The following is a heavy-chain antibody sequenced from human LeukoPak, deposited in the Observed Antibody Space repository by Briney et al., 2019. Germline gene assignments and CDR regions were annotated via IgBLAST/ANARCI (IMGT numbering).Heavy chain of an antibody. CDR3: ARVPLMYYDFWSGPRYYYYYYMDV. V-gene: IGHV3-48*03. CDR1: GFTFSSYE. D-gene: IGHD3-3*01. J-gene: IGHJ6*03. Sequence: GGSLRLSCAASGFTFSSYEMNWVRQAPGKGLEWVSYISSSGSTIYYADSVKGRFTISRDNAKNSLYLQMNSLRAEDTAVYCCARVPLMYYDFWSGPRYYYYYYMDVWGKGTTVTVSS. CDR2: ISSSGSTI.